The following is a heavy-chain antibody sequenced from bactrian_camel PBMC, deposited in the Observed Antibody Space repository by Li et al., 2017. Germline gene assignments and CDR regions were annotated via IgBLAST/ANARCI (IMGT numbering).Heavy chain of an antibody. D-gene: IGHD6*01. V-gene: IGHV3S54*01. Sequence: HVQLVESGGGSVQAGGSLRLSCTLSSNRYSNKYMAWFRQAPGKEREGVAAMYTGFGGGNIYYDDSGKGRFTISQDKSQDTVYLQMNSLRPEDTAMYLCMTRVAFDGTCTSWWKNWGQGTQVTVS. CDR1: SNRYSNKY. CDR2: MYTGFGGGNI. CDR3: MTRVAFDGTCTSWWKN. J-gene: IGHJ4*01.